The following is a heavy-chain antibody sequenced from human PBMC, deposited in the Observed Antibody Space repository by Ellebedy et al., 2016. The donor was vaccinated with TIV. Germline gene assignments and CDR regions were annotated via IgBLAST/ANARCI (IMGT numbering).Heavy chain of an antibody. D-gene: IGHD3-22*01. CDR1: GFTFSDYY. CDR3: AKDSADLRVVVIDY. Sequence: GGSLRLSCAASGFTFSDYYMSWIRQAPGKGLEWVSYISSSGSTIYYADSVKGRFTISRDNSKNTLYLQMNSLRAEDTAVYYCAKDSADLRVVVIDYWGQGTLVTVSS. CDR2: ISSSGSTI. V-gene: IGHV3-11*01. J-gene: IGHJ4*02.